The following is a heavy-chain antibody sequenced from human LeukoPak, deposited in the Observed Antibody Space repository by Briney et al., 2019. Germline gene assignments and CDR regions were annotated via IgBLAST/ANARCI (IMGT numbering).Heavy chain of an antibody. V-gene: IGHV3-30-3*01. CDR1: GFTFSSYA. D-gene: IGHD3-22*01. J-gene: IGHJ4*02. CDR3: ATEGSVNYYYDISGYYNH. Sequence: PGGSLRLSCAASGFTFSSYAMHWVRQAPGKGLEWVAVISYDGSNKYYADSVKGRFTISRDNSKSTLFLQMNSLRVEDTAVYYCATEGSVNYYYDISGYYNHWGQGTLVTVSS. CDR2: ISYDGSNK.